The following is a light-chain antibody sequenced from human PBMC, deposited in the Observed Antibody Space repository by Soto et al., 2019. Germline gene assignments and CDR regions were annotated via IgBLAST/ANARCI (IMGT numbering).Light chain of an antibody. CDR2: SNS. CDR3: ASWDDSLNGWV. J-gene: IGLJ3*02. CDR1: DSNIGGNA. V-gene: IGLV1-44*01. Sequence: QSVLTQSPSASGNPGQRVAISCSGADSNIGGNAVNWYHHRPGTAPQLLIYSNSQRPSGVPDRFSGSKSGTSASLVISGLQSEDEAYYYCASWDDSLNGWVFGGGTKLTVL.